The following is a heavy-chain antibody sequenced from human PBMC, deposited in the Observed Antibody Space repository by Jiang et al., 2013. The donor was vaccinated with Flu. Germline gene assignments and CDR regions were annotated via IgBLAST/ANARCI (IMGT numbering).Heavy chain of an antibody. CDR3: ARDQGGTTLADTFDI. D-gene: IGHD3-3*02. J-gene: IGHJ3*02. V-gene: IGHV1-2*02. CDR2: INPKSGDT. CDR1: GYTFNDHY. Sequence: GAEVKKPGASVKVSCKASGYTFNDHYMHWVRQAPGQGLEWMGWINPKSGDTNYAQRFQGRVTMTWDTSISTAFMQLSSLRSDDTAVFYCARDQGGTTLADTFDIWGQGTMV.